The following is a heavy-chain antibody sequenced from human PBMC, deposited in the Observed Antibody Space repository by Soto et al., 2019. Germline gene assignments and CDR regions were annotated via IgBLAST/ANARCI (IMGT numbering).Heavy chain of an antibody. J-gene: IGHJ4*02. V-gene: IGHV1-8*01. Sequence: ASVKVSCKASGYTFTSYDINWVRQATGQGLEWMGWMNPNSGNTGYAQKFQGRVTMTRNTSISTAYMELSSLRSEDTAVYYCAREEDSGYVSAGAYWGQGTLVTVSS. D-gene: IGHD5-12*01. CDR3: AREEDSGYVSAGAY. CDR2: MNPNSGNT. CDR1: GYTFTSYD.